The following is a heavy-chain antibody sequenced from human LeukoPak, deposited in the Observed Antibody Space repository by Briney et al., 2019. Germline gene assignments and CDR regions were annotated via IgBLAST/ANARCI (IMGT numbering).Heavy chain of an antibody. CDR3: TTVWYGY. V-gene: IGHV3-15*01. CDR1: GFTFSDAW. J-gene: IGHJ4*02. D-gene: IGHD6-13*01. Sequence: GRSLRLSCAASGFTFSDAWMSWVRQAPGKWLEWVGHIKSKTDGGTTDYPAPLKGRSTISRDDSNNTLYLQMNSLQSEDTAMYYCTTVWYGYWGQGTLVTVSS. CDR2: IKSKTDGGTT.